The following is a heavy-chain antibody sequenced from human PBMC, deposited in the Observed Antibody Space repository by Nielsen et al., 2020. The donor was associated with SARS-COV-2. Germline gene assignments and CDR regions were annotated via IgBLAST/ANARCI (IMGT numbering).Heavy chain of an antibody. J-gene: IGHJ4*02. CDR2: IKRDGSEQ. Sequence: GGSLRLSCAASGFTFSSHWMSWVRQAPGKGLEWLANIKRDGSEQYYVDSVKGRFTMSRDNAKNLLYLQMNSLRDDDTAVYYCARDSYIVPTNYYFDYWGQGALVTVSS. V-gene: IGHV3-7*01. CDR3: ARDSYIVPTNYYFDY. CDR1: GFTFSSHW. D-gene: IGHD5-12*01.